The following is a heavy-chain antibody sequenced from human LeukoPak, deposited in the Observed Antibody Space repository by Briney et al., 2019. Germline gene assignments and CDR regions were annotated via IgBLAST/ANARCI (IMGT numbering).Heavy chain of an antibody. V-gene: IGHV3-48*03. D-gene: IGHD5-24*01. Sequence: PGGSLRLSCAASGFSFDDYAMHWVRQAPGKGLEWVTYISPSGSYIYYADSVKGRFTISRDNAKNSLYLQMNSLRAEDTAVYYCARGQFSGDGQQNSDYWGQGTLVTVSS. CDR2: ISPSGSYI. CDR1: GFSFDDYA. CDR3: ARGQFSGDGQQNSDY. J-gene: IGHJ4*02.